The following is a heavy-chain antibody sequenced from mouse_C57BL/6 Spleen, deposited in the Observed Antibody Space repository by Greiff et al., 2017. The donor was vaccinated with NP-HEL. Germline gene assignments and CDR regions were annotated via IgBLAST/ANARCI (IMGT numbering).Heavy chain of an antibody. CDR2: IHPNSGST. CDR3: ARAIWYHAMDY. D-gene: IGHD2-1*01. J-gene: IGHJ4*01. Sequence: VQLQQSGAELVKPGASVKLSCKASGYTFTSYWMHWVKQRPGQGLEWIGMIHPNSGSTNYNEKFKSKATLTVDKSSSTAYMQLSSLTSEDSAVYYCARAIWYHAMDYWGQGTSVTVSS. V-gene: IGHV1-64*01. CDR1: GYTFTSYW.